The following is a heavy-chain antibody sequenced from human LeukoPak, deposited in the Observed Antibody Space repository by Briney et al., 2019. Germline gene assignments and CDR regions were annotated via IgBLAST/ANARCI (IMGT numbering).Heavy chain of an antibody. D-gene: IGHD3-3*01. V-gene: IGHV3-73*01. Sequence: GGSLRLSCAASGLTLSGFAMQWVRQAPGKGLEWVGRIRSEAENSATALAASVKGRFTISRDDSKNMVYLQLDSLKAEATAVYYCAKPLPGVRTKHALDICGRGTLVTVAS. CDR3: AKPLPGVRTKHALDI. CDR1: GLTLSGFA. J-gene: IGHJ3*02. CDR2: IRSEAENSAT.